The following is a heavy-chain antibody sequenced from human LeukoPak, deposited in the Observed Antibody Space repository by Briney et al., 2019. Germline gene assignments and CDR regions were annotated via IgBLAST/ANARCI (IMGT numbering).Heavy chain of an antibody. D-gene: IGHD3-22*01. CDR3: ARSTLRPYYYDSSGYLSAFDI. V-gene: IGHV4-34*01. Sequence: SETLSLTCAVYGGSFSGYYWSWIRQPPGKGLEWIGEINHSGSTNYNPSLKSRVTISVDTPKNQFSLKLSSVTAADTAVYYCARSTLRPYYYDSSGYLSAFDIWGQGTMVTVSS. CDR2: INHSGST. CDR1: GGSFSGYY. J-gene: IGHJ3*02.